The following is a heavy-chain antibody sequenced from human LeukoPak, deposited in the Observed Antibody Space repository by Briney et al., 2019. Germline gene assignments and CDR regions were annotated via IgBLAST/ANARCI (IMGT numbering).Heavy chain of an antibody. D-gene: IGHD3/OR15-3a*01. CDR3: ARGPRTGTSRSAHYFDY. CDR2: INHSGST. V-gene: IGHV4-34*01. CDR1: GGSFSGYY. J-gene: IGHJ4*02. Sequence: SETLSLTCAVYGGSFSGYYWSWIRQPPGKGLEWIGEINHSGSTNYNPSLKSRVTISVDTSKNQFSLKLSSVTAADTAVYYCARGPRTGTSRSAHYFDYWGQGTLVTVSS.